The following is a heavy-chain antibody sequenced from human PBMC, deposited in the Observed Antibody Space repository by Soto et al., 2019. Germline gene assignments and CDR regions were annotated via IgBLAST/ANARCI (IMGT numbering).Heavy chain of an antibody. CDR2: IWYDGSNK. Sequence: GGSLILSCAASGFTFSSYGMHWVRQAPGKGLEWVAVIWYDGSNKYYADSVKGRFTISRDNSKNTLYMQMNSLRAEDTAVYYCARGPRLTGDAFDIWGQGTMVTVSS. CDR1: GFTFSSYG. D-gene: IGHD7-27*01. CDR3: ARGPRLTGDAFDI. V-gene: IGHV3-33*01. J-gene: IGHJ3*02.